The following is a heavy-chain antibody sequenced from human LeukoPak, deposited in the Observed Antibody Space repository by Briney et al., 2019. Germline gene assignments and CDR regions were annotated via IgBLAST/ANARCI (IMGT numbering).Heavy chain of an antibody. CDR3: ARSLWELTSDY. J-gene: IGHJ4*02. CDR2: INPNSGNT. V-gene: IGHV1-8*02. Sequence: ASVKVSCKAPGYTFTGYYMHWVRQAPGQGLEWMGWINPNSGNTGYAQKFQGRVTMTRNTSISTAYMELSSLRSEDTAVYYCARSLWELTSDYWGQGTLVTVSS. D-gene: IGHD1-26*01. CDR1: GYTFTGYY.